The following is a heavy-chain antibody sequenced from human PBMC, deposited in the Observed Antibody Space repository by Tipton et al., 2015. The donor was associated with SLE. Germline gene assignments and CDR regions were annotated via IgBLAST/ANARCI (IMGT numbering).Heavy chain of an antibody. J-gene: IGHJ4*02. Sequence: GLVKPSEPLSLSCDVSGYSISSGYYWGWIRQPPGKGLEWIGSIYQSGNTYYNPSLKSRISMSIDTFKNEVFLRLNSVTAADTAVYYCARHDYDDNGYYMHYFDHWGQGTLVTVSS. V-gene: IGHV4-38-2*01. CDR2: IYQSGNT. CDR3: ARHDYDDNGYYMHYFDH. CDR1: GYSISSGYY. D-gene: IGHD3-22*01.